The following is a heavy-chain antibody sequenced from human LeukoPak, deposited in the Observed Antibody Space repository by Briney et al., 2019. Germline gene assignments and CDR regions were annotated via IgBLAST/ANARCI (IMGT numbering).Heavy chain of an antibody. Sequence: SETLSLTCTVSGGSISSYYWNWIRQPPGKGLEWIGHKYYSGTTNYNPSLKSRVTMSVDTSKNQFSLKLSSVTAADTAVYYCARVAVAGYYFDYWGQGTLVTVSS. D-gene: IGHD6-19*01. CDR2: KYYSGTT. V-gene: IGHV4-59*01. J-gene: IGHJ4*02. CDR1: GGSISSYY. CDR3: ARVAVAGYYFDY.